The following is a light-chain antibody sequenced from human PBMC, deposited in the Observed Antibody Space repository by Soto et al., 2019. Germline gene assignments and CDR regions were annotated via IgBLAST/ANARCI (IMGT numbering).Light chain of an antibody. CDR1: QSISSSY. V-gene: IGKV3-20*01. Sequence: VLTQSPGTLSLSPGERAAISCRASQSISSSYLAWYQHKPGQAPRLLIYGTSSRATGIPHRFSGSGSGTDFTLPISRLEPEDCGVYSCQQYDGSPPYTFGQGTRLEIK. CDR2: GTS. J-gene: IGKJ2*01. CDR3: QQYDGSPPYT.